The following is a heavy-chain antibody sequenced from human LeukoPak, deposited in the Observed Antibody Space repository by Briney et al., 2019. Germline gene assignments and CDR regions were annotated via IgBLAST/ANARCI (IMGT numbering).Heavy chain of an antibody. Sequence: GGSLRLSCAASGFTVSSKYMSWVRQAPGRGLQWVSVIYSGGSTYYADSVKGRFTISGDNSKNTLYLQMNSLRAEDTAVYYCARSDYDSSGYYFRSWGQGTLVTVSS. CDR1: GFTVSSKY. D-gene: IGHD3-22*01. CDR2: IYSGGST. J-gene: IGHJ5*02. CDR3: ARSDYDSSGYYFRS. V-gene: IGHV3-66*01.